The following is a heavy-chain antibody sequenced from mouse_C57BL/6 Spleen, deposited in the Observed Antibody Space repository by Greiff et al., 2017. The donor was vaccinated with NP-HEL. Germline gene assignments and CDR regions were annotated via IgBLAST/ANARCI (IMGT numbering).Heavy chain of an antibody. V-gene: IGHV1-19*01. D-gene: IGHD2-4*01. CDR2: INPYNGGT. Sequence: VQLQQSGPVLVKPGASVKMSCKASGYTFTDYYMNWVKQSHGKSLEWIGVINPYNGGTSYNQKFKGKATLTVDKSSSTAYMELNSLTSEDSAVYYCARRDYDHWYFDVWGTGTTVTVSS. CDR3: ARRDYDHWYFDV. CDR1: GYTFTDYY. J-gene: IGHJ1*03.